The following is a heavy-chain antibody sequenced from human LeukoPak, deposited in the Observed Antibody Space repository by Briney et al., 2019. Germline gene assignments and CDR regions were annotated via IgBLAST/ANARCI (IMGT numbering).Heavy chain of an antibody. D-gene: IGHD1-26*01. J-gene: IGHJ4*03. V-gene: IGHV3-30-3*01. CDR3: ARDPAPGIPDYLDY. Sequence: GTSLRLSCAASGFSFRDYAMHWVRQAPGKGLEWVAVISSDATITVYLDSVKGRFTISRGNSNNILQLQMDSLRTEDTALYFCARDPAPGIPDYLDYWGHGTLVTVSS. CDR1: GFSFRDYA. CDR2: ISSDATIT.